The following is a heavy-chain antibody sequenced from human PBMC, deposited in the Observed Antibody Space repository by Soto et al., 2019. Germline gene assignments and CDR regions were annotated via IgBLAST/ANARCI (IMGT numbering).Heavy chain of an antibody. J-gene: IGHJ5*02. Sequence: SETLSLTCAVSGGSISSGGYSWSWIRQPPGKGLEWIGYIYHSGSTYYNPPLKSRVTISVDRSKNQFSLKLSSVTAADTAVYYCARGRLESWFDPWGQGTLVTVSS. V-gene: IGHV4-30-2*01. CDR2: IYHSGST. CDR3: ARGRLESWFDP. CDR1: GGSISSGGYS.